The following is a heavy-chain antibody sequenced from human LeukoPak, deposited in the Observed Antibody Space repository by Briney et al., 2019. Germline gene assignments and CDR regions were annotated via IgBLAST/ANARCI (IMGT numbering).Heavy chain of an antibody. CDR2: INQDGSQK. J-gene: IGHJ4*02. Sequence: GGPLRLSCAGSGFTFSSQWMSWVRQAPGKGLEWVANINQDGSQKYYVDSVKGRFTISRDNAKNSLYLQMTSLRAEDTAVYYCAGAAYWGQGTLVTVSS. CDR3: AGAAY. V-gene: IGHV3-7*04. CDR1: GFTFSSQW.